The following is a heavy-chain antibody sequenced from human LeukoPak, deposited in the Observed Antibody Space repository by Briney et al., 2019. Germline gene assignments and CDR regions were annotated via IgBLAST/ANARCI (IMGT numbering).Heavy chain of an antibody. D-gene: IGHD5-18*01. V-gene: IGHV4-59*01. J-gene: IGHJ4*02. CDR3: ARYSYGGSHFDY. Sequence: SETLSLTCTVSGDSISSYYWSWIRQPPGKGLEWIGYIYSSGSTNYNPSLKSRINMSVDSSMSQFSLNLSSVTAADTAVYYCARYSYGGSHFDYWGQGTLVTVAS. CDR2: IYSSGST. CDR1: GDSISSYY.